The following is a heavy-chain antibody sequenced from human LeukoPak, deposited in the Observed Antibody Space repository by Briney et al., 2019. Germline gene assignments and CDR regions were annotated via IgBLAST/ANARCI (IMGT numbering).Heavy chain of an antibody. CDR2: IYYSGST. J-gene: IGHJ4*02. V-gene: IGHV4-31*03. Sequence: PSETLSLTCTVSGGSISSGGYYWSWIRQHPGKGLEWIGYIYYSGSTYYNPSLKSRVTISVDRSKNQFSLKLSSVTAADTAVYYCARTPLTTVVTPHPTEYYFDYWGQGTLVTVSS. D-gene: IGHD4-23*01. CDR1: GGSISSGGYY. CDR3: ARTPLTTVVTPHPTEYYFDY.